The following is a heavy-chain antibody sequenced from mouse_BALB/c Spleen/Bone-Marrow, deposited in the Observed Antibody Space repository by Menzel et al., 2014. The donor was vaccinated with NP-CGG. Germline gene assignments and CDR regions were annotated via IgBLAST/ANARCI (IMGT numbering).Heavy chain of an antibody. Sequence: EVQLHQSGPELVKPGASVKISCKASGYTFTDYNMHWVKQSHGKSLEWIGYIYPYNGGTGYNQKFKSKATLTVDNSSSTDYMELRSLTSEDSAFYYCARSGNGYDGFAYWGQGTLVTVFA. CDR2: IYPYNGGT. D-gene: IGHD2-2*01. V-gene: IGHV1S29*02. J-gene: IGHJ3*01. CDR3: ARSGNGYDGFAY. CDR1: GYTFTDYN.